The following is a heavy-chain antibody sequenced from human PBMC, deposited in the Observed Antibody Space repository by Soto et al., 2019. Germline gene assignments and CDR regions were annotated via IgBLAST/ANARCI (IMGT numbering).Heavy chain of an antibody. D-gene: IGHD3-22*01. CDR3: ARAMSYDDSSGYHVDY. Sequence: QTGGSLRLSCTASGFTFSSYEMNWVRQAPGKGLEWVSYISSTGTLIYYADSVKGRFTISRDNAKSSLYLQMNSLRAEDTAVYYCARAMSYDDSSGYHVDYWGQGTLVTVSS. J-gene: IGHJ4*02. CDR2: ISSTGTLI. CDR1: GFTFSSYE. V-gene: IGHV3-48*03.